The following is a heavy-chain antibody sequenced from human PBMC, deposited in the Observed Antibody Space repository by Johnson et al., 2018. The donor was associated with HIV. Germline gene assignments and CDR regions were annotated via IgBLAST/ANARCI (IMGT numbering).Heavy chain of an antibody. D-gene: IGHD3-22*01. J-gene: IGHJ3*02. V-gene: IGHV3-20*04. CDR2: INWNGANT. CDR1: GFTFDEYD. CDR3: ARATYYYDFSGYLTRPRAFDM. Sequence: VQLVESGGSVVRPGGSLRLSCAASGFTFDEYDMTWVRQVPGKGLEWVSNINWNGANTGYADSVEGRFTISSDNPKNSLYLEMNSLRVEDTALYYCARATYYYDFSGYLTRPRAFDMWGQGTLVTVSS.